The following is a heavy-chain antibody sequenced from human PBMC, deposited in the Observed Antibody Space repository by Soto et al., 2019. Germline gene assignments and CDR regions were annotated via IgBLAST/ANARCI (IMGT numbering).Heavy chain of an antibody. J-gene: IGHJ4*02. CDR2: IRSKAYGGTT. CDR1: GFTFGDYA. V-gene: IGHV3-49*03. Sequence: GGSLRLSCTASGFTFGDYAMSWFRQAPGKGLEWVGFIRSKAYGGTTEYAASVKGRFTISRDDSKSIAYLQMNSLKTEDTAVYYCTRDPKGTTPRFWSGTPYYFDYWGQGTLVTVSS. CDR3: TRDPKGTTPRFWSGTPYYFDY. D-gene: IGHD3-3*01.